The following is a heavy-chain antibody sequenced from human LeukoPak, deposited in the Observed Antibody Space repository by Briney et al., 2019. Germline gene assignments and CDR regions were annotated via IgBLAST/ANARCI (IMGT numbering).Heavy chain of an antibody. Sequence: GGSLRLSCAASGFTFSSYAMSWVRQAPGKGLEWLSYITSSSSTIYYAVSVQGRFTISRDNSRNTVYLQMNSLTTEDTAIYYCAKDGPSAIAAAATYSQPDFWGQGTLVTVSS. V-gene: IGHV3-48*01. CDR1: GFTFSSYA. CDR2: ITSSSSTI. J-gene: IGHJ4*02. D-gene: IGHD6-13*01. CDR3: AKDGPSAIAAAATYSQPDF.